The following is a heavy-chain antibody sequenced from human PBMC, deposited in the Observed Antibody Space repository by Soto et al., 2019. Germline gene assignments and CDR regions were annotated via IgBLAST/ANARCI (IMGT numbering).Heavy chain of an antibody. D-gene: IGHD3-10*01. Sequence: PSETLSLTCTVSGGSMISYYWSWIRQPPGRGLEWIGFIYYAGSTKYNPSLNSRVTISVDTSKNQFSLTVTSVTAADMAVYYCAKVGPYDSGSYMFRYNWFGPWGPGTLVTVSS. CDR1: GGSMISYY. CDR2: IYYAGST. J-gene: IGHJ5*02. CDR3: AKVGPYDSGSYMFRYNWFGP. V-gene: IGHV4-59*08.